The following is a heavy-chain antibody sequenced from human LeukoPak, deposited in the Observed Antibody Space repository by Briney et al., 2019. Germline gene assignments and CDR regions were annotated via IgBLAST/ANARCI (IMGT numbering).Heavy chain of an antibody. CDR1: GFTFSSYG. CDR2: IWYDGSDK. CDR3: AREGFVMAAAGHVGYFQH. J-gene: IGHJ1*01. Sequence: PGGSLRLSCAASGFTFSSYGMHWVRQAPGKVLEWVAVIWYDGSDKYYADSVKGRFTISRDNSRNTLYLQMNSLRAEDTAVYYCAREGFVMAAAGHVGYFQHWGQGTLVTVSS. V-gene: IGHV3-33*01. D-gene: IGHD6-13*01.